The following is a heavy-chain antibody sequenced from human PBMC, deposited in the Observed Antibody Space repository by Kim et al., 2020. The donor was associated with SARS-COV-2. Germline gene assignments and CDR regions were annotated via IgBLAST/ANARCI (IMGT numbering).Heavy chain of an antibody. D-gene: IGHD1-26*01. CDR2: ISGHGRDT. J-gene: IGHJ6*02. CDR3: AKDVWDYSGMDA. V-gene: IGHV3-23*01. Sequence: GGSLRLSCAVSGFSLSNTAMNWVRQAPGKGLEWVSAISGHGRDTYYGESVKGRLTISRDTSKNTLYLQMNSLRAEDTAVYYCAKDVWDYSGMDAWGQGTTVTVSS. CDR1: GFSLSNTA.